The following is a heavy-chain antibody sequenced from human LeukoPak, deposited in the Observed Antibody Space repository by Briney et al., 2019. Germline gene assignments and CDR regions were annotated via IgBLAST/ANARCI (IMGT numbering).Heavy chain of an antibody. CDR3: ARLDYYASSGYYWFDP. V-gene: IGHV4-4*07. CDR2: MSASGST. D-gene: IGHD3-22*01. CDR1: GDSISNYY. Sequence: PSETLSLTCTVSGDSISNYYWSWTRQPAGRGLEWIGRMSASGSTNYSPSLKSRVTMSVDTSRSQFSLRLNSVTAADTAVYYCARLDYYASSGYYWFDPWGQGTLVTVSS. J-gene: IGHJ5*02.